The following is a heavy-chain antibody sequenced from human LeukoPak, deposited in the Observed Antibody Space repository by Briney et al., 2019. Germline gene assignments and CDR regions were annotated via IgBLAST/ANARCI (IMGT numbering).Heavy chain of an antibody. J-gene: IGHJ6*03. CDR2: ISSSGSTI. Sequence: GGSLRLSCAASGFTFSDYYMSWIRQAPGKGLEWVSYISSSGSTIYYADSVKGRFTISRDNAKNSLYLQMNSLRAEDTAVYYCAREVVDTAMVSNYYYYYMDVWGKGTTVTISS. CDR3: AREVVDTAMVSNYYYYYMDV. CDR1: GFTFSDYY. D-gene: IGHD5-18*01. V-gene: IGHV3-11*04.